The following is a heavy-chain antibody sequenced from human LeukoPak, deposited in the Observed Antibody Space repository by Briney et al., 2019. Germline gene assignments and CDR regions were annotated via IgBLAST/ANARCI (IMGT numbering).Heavy chain of an antibody. Sequence: ASVKVSCKASGYTFTSYDINWVRQATGQGLEWMGWMNPNSGNTGYAQKFQGRVTMTRNTSISTAYMELSSLRPEDTAVYYCARVAYYYDSAGLYLNYFYGMDVWGQGTTVTVSS. D-gene: IGHD3-22*01. CDR3: ARVAYYYDSAGLYLNYFYGMDV. J-gene: IGHJ6*02. V-gene: IGHV1-8*01. CDR2: MNPNSGNT. CDR1: GYTFTSYD.